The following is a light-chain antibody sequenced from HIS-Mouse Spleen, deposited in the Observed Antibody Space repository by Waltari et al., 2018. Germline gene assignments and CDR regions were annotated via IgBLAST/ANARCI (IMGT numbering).Light chain of an antibody. Sequence: QSALTQPASVSGSPGQSITISCTGTSSDVGGYNYVSWYQQHPGKAPKLMIYDVSHRPSGVSNRFAGYKSGNTASLTISGLQAEDEADYYCSSYTSSSTLVFGGGTKLTVL. CDR1: SSDVGGYNY. CDR3: SSYTSSSTLV. J-gene: IGLJ3*02. V-gene: IGLV2-14*03. CDR2: DVS.